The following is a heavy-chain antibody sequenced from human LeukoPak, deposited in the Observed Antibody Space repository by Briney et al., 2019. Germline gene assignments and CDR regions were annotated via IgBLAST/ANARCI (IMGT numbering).Heavy chain of an antibody. V-gene: IGHV4-38-2*02. D-gene: IGHD3-10*01. CDR3: AKSVGELLFSGAFDV. CDR1: GYSISSGYY. CDR2: IYHSGST. J-gene: IGHJ3*01. Sequence: SETLSLTCTVSGYSISSGYYWGWIRQPPGKGLEWIGSIYHSGSTYYNPSLKSRVTISVDTSKNQFSLKLSSVTAADTAVYYCAKSVGELLFSGAFDVWGQGTMVTVSS.